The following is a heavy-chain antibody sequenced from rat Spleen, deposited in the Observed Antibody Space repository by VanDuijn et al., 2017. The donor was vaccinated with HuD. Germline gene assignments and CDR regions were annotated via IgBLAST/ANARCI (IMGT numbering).Heavy chain of an antibody. CDR2: ISYDGSST. V-gene: IGHV5-29*01. Sequence: EVQLVESDGGLVQPGRSLKLSCAASGFTFSDYYMAWVRQAPTKGLEWVATISYDGSSTYYRDSVKGRFTISRDNAKSTLYLQMDSLRSEDTATYYCASLTTEGPNWFAYWGQGTLVTVSS. CDR3: ASLTTEGPNWFAY. J-gene: IGHJ3*01. CDR1: GFTFSDYY. D-gene: IGHD1-11*01.